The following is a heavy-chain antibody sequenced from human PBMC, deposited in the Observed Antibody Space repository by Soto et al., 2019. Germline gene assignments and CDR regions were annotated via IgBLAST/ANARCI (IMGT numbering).Heavy chain of an antibody. CDR1: GFTFSNYA. V-gene: IGHV3-23*01. J-gene: IGHJ5*02. Sequence: PGGSLRLSCAASGFTFSNYAMSWVRQAPGKGLEWVSAISDSGGSTYYADSVRGRFTISRDNAKNTLYLQMNSLRVEDTAVYFCARDYSVSGSYAPWFDPRGQGTLVTVSS. CDR2: ISDSGGST. CDR3: ARDYSVSGSYAPWFDP. D-gene: IGHD3-10*01.